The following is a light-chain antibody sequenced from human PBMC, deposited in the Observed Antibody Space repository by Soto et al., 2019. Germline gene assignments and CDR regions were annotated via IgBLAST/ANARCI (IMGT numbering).Light chain of an antibody. CDR2: GAS. V-gene: IGKV3-15*01. J-gene: IGKJ1*01. CDR3: QQHNNWPRT. Sequence: EMVMTQSPATLSVSPGERATLSCRASQSVSSNLAWYQQKPGQAPRLLMNGASTRATGIPDRFRGSGSGTEFTLTISSLQSEDFAVYYCQQHNNWPRTFGQGTKVEIK. CDR1: QSVSSN.